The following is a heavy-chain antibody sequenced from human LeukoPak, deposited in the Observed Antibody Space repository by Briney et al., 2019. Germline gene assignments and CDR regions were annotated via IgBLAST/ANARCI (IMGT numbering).Heavy chain of an antibody. CDR3: AKSPRTVTTIFDY. CDR1: GDFISSYY. CDR2: IHERGST. J-gene: IGHJ4*02. D-gene: IGHD5-12*01. Sequence: SETLSLTCTVSGDFISSYYWSWLPQSPGEGLEWIGYIHERGSTNHNPSLKSRVTMSVDTSKNQFSLKLTSVTATDTAVYFCAKSPRTVTTIFDYWGQGTLVTVSS. V-gene: IGHV4-59*01.